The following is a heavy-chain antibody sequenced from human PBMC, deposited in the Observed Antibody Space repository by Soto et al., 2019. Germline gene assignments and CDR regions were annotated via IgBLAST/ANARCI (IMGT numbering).Heavy chain of an antibody. CDR1: GDSISITSYY. CDR2: IHYSGST. CDR3: ASTKDETLYFDY. J-gene: IGHJ4*02. Sequence: PSEMLSLTCTVSGDSISITSYYWGWVRQPPGKGLEWIGSIHYSGSTHYNPSLQSRVTISGDASKKQFSLKLRSVTAADTAVYYCASTKDETLYFDYWGQGTLVTVSS. V-gene: IGHV4-39*01. D-gene: IGHD2-15*01.